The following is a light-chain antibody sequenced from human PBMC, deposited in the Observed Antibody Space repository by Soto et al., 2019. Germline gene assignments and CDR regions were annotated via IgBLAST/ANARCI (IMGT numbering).Light chain of an antibody. CDR3: SSYTRSSLYV. J-gene: IGLJ1*01. CDR1: SSDVGGYNY. Sequence: QSALTQPASVSGSPGQSITISCTGTSSDVGGYNYVSWYQQHPGKAPKLMIYDVSNRPSGVSNRFSGSKSGNTASLTSSGLQAEDEADYYCSSYTRSSLYVFGTGTKVTVL. CDR2: DVS. V-gene: IGLV2-14*01.